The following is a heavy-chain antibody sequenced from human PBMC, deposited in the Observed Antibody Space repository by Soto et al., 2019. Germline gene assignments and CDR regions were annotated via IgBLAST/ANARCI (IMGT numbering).Heavy chain of an antibody. V-gene: IGHV4-39*01. CDR1: GGSISISGYD. D-gene: IGHD2-2*01. CDR2: IYYSGST. Sequence: PSETPSLTCTSSGGSISISGYDWGWIRQPPGKGLEWIGSIYYSGSTYYNPSLKSRVTISVDTSKNQFSLTLSSVTAADTAVYYCARHGVVVPAAEDPWNWFDPWGQGTLVTVSS. J-gene: IGHJ5*02. CDR3: ARHGVVVPAAEDPWNWFDP.